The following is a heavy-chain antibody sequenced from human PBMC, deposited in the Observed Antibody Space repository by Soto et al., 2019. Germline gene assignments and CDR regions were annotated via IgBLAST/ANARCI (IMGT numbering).Heavy chain of an antibody. D-gene: IGHD2-15*01. J-gene: IGHJ6*03. Sequence: SLTCTVSGGSISSGGYYWNWIRQHPGKGLGWIGYIYYSGSTYYNPSLKSRVTISVDTSKNQFSLKLSSVTAADTAVYYCARLLSRSTRYYYYMDVWGKGTTVTVSS. CDR1: GGSISSGGYY. CDR2: IYYSGST. CDR3: ARLLSRSTRYYYYMDV. V-gene: IGHV4-31*03.